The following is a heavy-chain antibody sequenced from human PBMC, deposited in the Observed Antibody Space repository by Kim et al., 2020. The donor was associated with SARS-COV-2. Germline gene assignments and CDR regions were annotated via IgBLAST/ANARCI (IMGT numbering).Heavy chain of an antibody. CDR2: IKQDGSEE. CDR1: GFTFSSFW. J-gene: IGHJ4*02. V-gene: IGHV3-7*03. D-gene: IGHD3-16*01. Sequence: GGSLRLSCAASGFTFSSFWMSWVRQAPGRGLEWVANIKQDGSEEEYVDSVKGRFTSSRDNAKNSLYLQMNSLRAEDTAVYYCVRGRGDYWGQGTLVTVSS. CDR3: VRGRGDY.